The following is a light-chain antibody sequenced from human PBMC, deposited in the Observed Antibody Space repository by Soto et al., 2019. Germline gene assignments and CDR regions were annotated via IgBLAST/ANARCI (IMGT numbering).Light chain of an antibody. V-gene: IGKV1-5*01. CDR1: QSIGTW. CDR3: QQYSGP. J-gene: IGKJ2*01. CDR2: DAS. Sequence: DIQMNQSHSTLSASVGDRVTITCRASQSIGTWFDWYQQKPGKAPKVLIYDASNLESGVPLRFSGSGSGTEFTLTISGLQPDDFATYYCQQYSGPFGQGTKLEIK.